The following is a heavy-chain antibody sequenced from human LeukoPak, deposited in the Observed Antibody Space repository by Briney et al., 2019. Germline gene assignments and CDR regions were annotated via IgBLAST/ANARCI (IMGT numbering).Heavy chain of an antibody. J-gene: IGHJ4*02. D-gene: IGHD5-24*01. V-gene: IGHV3-11*01. CDR3: AGDGYNSYYFDY. CDR2: ISSSGSTI. CDR1: GFTFSDYY. Sequence: GGSLRPSCAASGFTFSDYYMSWIRQAPGKGLEWVSYISSSGSTIYYADSVKGRFTISRDNAKNSLYLQMNSLRAEDTAVYYCAGDGYNSYYFDYWGQGTLVTVSS.